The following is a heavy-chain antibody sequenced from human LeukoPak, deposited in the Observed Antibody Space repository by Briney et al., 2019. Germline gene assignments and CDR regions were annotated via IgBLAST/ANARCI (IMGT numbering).Heavy chain of an antibody. CDR1: GGPFSGYY. D-gene: IGHD4-23*01. J-gene: IGHJ4*02. V-gene: IGHV4-34*01. CDR2: INHSGST. CDR3: ARLYGGNSNNYYCDY. Sequence: SETLSLTCAVYGGPFSGYYWSWIRQPPGKGLEWIGEINHSGSTNYNPSFKSRVTISVDTSKNQFSLKLSSVTAADTAVYYCARLYGGNSNNYYCDYWGQGTLVTVSS.